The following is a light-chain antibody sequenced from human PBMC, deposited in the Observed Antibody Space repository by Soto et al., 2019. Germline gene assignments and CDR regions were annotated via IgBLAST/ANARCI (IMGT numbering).Light chain of an antibody. CDR2: RNN. CDR1: SSNIGSNY. V-gene: IGLV1-47*01. CDR3: AAWDDSLSGLV. Sequence: QSVLTQPPSASGTPGQRVTLSCSGSSSNIGSNYVYWYQQLPGTAPKLLIYRNNQRPSVVPDRFSGSKSGTSASLAISGLRSEDEADYYCAAWDDSLSGLVFGGGTKLTVL. J-gene: IGLJ2*01.